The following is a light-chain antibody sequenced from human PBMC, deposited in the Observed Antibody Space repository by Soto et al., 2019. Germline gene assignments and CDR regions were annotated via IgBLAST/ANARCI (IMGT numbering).Light chain of an antibody. Sequence: EIVLTQSPATLSLSPGERATLSCSASQSVSSYLACYQQKPGQAPRLLIFDASNRATGIPARFSGSGSGTDFTLTISSLEPEDFAVYYCQHRSIWPVSFGQGTRLEIK. J-gene: IGKJ5*01. CDR2: DAS. V-gene: IGKV3-11*01. CDR3: QHRSIWPVS. CDR1: QSVSSY.